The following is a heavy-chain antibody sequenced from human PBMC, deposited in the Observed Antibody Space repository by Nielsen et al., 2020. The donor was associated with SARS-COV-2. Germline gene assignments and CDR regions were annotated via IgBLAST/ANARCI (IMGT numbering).Heavy chain of an antibody. CDR3: ARQPRSIISNWFDP. V-gene: IGHV5-10-1*01. J-gene: IGHJ5*02. Sequence: KVFCKASGFSFTNYWISWVRQMPGKGLEWMGNIDPTDSHTNYSPSFQGHVTISADKSITTAYLQWSSLEASDSAMYYCARQPRSIISNWFDPWGQGTLVTVST. D-gene: IGHD1-14*01. CDR1: GFSFTNYW. CDR2: IDPTDSHT.